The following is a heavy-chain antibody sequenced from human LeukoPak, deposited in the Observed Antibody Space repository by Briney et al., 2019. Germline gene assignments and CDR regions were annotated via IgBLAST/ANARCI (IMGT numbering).Heavy chain of an antibody. CDR3: ARETKYYAILTGYYASSHFDY. D-gene: IGHD3-9*01. CDR1: GFTFSSYW. Sequence: GGSLRLSCAASGFTFSSYWMSWVCQAPGKGLEWVANIKQDGSEKYYVDSVKGRFTISRDNAKNTLYLQMNSLRAEDTAVYYCARETKYYAILTGYYASSHFDYWGQGALVTVSS. J-gene: IGHJ4*02. V-gene: IGHV3-7*01. CDR2: IKQDGSEK.